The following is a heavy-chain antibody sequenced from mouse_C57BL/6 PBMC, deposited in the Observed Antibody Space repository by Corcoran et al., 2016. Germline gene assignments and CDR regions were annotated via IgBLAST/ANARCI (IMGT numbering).Heavy chain of an antibody. CDR1: GYTFTVYN. D-gene: IGHD2-13*01. CDR2: INPNNGGT. Sequence: EVQLQQSGPDLVKPGASVKIPCKASGYTFTVYNLDWVKQSHGKSLEWIGDINPNNGGTIYNQKFKGKATLTVDKSSSTAYMVLRRLTSEETAVYYCARWEPGVMAYWGQGTLVTVSA. J-gene: IGHJ3*01. CDR3: ARWEPGVMAY. V-gene: IGHV1-18*01.